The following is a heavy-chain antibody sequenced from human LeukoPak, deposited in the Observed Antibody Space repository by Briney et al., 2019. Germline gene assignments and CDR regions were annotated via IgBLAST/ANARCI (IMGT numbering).Heavy chain of an antibody. J-gene: IGHJ4*02. CDR3: ARGKGKYYYDSSGYLGY. CDR2: INHSGST. Sequence: SETLSLICAVYGGSFSGYYWSWIRQPPGKGLEWIGEINHSGSTNYNPSLKSRVTISVDTSKNQFSLKLSSVTAADTAVYYCARGKGKYYYDSSGYLGYWGQGTLVTVSS. V-gene: IGHV4-34*01. CDR1: GGSFSGYY. D-gene: IGHD3-22*01.